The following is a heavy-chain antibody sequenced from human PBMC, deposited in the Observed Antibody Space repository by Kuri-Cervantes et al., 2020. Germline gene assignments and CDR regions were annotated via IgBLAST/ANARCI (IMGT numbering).Heavy chain of an antibody. J-gene: IGHJ4*02. D-gene: IGHD4-17*01. CDR3: ARGPYGDYPLDY. V-gene: IGHV1-8*01. CDR2: MNPNSGNT. Sequence: ASVKVSCKASGYTFTSYDINWVRQATGQGLEWMGWMNPNSGNTGYAQKFQGRVTMTRNTSISTAYMELSSLRSEDTAVYYCARGPYGDYPLDYWGQGTLVTVSS. CDR1: GYTFTSYD.